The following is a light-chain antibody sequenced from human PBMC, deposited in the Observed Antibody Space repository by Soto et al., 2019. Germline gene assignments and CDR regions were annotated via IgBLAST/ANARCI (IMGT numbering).Light chain of an antibody. Sequence: EIVMTQSPATLSVSPGERATLSCRASQSVSSNLAWYQHKPDQAPSLLIYGAYTRATGIPARFSSSGSGTEFTITFSSLLSEDCAVYYCQQYNNCGTFGKGTKVEIK. CDR1: QSVSSN. CDR2: GAY. CDR3: QQYNNCGT. J-gene: IGKJ1*01. V-gene: IGKV3-15*01.